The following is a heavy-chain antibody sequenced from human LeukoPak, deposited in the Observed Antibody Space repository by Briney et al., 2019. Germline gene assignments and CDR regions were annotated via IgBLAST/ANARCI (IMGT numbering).Heavy chain of an antibody. Sequence: PSETLSLTCTVSGGSLTYYYWTWIRQSPGRRPEWIGYIYYSGSTHYNPSLESRVTISVDTSKNQFSLKLSSVTAADTALYYCASVHSSGSHESPFAYWGQGTLVTVSS. CDR2: IYYSGST. D-gene: IGHD3-22*01. CDR1: GGSLTYYY. J-gene: IGHJ4*02. CDR3: ASVHSSGSHESPFAY. V-gene: IGHV4-59*12.